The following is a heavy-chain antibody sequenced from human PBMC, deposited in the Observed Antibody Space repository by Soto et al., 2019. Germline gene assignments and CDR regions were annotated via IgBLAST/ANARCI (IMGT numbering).Heavy chain of an antibody. Sequence: ASVKVSCKASGYTFTSYYMHWVRQAPGQGLEWMGIINPSGGSTSYAQKFQGRVTMTRDTSTCTVYMELSSLRSEDTALYYCARDASYGDYVLSWFDPWGQGTLVTVSS. CDR1: GYTFTSYY. CDR3: ARDASYGDYVLSWFDP. D-gene: IGHD4-17*01. J-gene: IGHJ5*02. V-gene: IGHV1-46*01. CDR2: INPSGGST.